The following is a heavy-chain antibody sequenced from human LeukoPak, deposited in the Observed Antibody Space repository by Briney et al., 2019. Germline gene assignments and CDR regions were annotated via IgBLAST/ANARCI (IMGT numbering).Heavy chain of an antibody. J-gene: IGHJ4*02. CDR2: INRRGHT. Sequence: PGGSLRLSCAASGSTFDRFTIHWVRQTPGKGLEWVSLINRRGHTFYADSVKGRFTISRDNSRNSVFLQMNSLRPEDTALYHCAKEVDCPYDCLFFHSWGQGTLVTVSS. CDR3: AKEVDCPYDCLFFHS. CDR1: GSTFDRFT. D-gene: IGHD2-21*02. V-gene: IGHV3-43*01.